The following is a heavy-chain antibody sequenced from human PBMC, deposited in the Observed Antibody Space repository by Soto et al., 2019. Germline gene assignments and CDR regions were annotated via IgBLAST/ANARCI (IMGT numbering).Heavy chain of an antibody. CDR3: ARGGGIQLWSGPPWAYGMDV. CDR2: MNPNSGNT. CDR1: GYTFTSYD. D-gene: IGHD5-18*01. V-gene: IGHV1-8*01. J-gene: IGHJ6*02. Sequence: ASVKVSCKASGYTFTSYDINWVRQATGQGLEWMGWMNPNSGNTGYAQKFQGRVTMTRNTSISTAYMELSSLRSEDTAVYYCARGGGIQLWSGPPWAYGMDVWGQGTTVTVSS.